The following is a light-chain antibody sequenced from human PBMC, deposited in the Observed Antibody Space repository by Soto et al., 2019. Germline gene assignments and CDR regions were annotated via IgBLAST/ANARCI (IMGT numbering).Light chain of an antibody. Sequence: DIQMTQSPSSLSASVGARVTITCRASQSISSYLNWYQQKPGKGPNLLIYDASSLQRGVPSRFSASGSGTEFILTINRLQPDDFATYYCRQYHNYSTFGQGTKVDIK. V-gene: IGKV1-39*01. CDR2: DAS. J-gene: IGKJ1*01. CDR3: RQYHNYST. CDR1: QSISSY.